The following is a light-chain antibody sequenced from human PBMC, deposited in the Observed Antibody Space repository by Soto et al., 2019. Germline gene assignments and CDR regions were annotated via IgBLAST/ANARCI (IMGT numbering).Light chain of an antibody. CDR2: SNN. V-gene: IGLV1-44*01. CDR1: SSNIGSNT. Sequence: QSVLTQPPSASGTPGQRVTISCSGNSSNIGSNTVNWYQQLPGTAPKLLIYSNNQRPSGVPDRFSVSKSGTSASLAISGLQSEDEADYYCAAWDDSLMGVFGTGTKVTVL. CDR3: AAWDDSLMGV. J-gene: IGLJ1*01.